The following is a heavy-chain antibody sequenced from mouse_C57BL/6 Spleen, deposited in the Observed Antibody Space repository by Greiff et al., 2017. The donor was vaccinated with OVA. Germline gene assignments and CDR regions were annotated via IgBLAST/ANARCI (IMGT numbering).Heavy chain of an antibody. J-gene: IGHJ2*01. V-gene: IGHV3-1*01. CDR3: ARDGGLYYFDY. CDR1: GYSITSGYD. CDR2: ISYSGST. D-gene: IGHD6-1*01. Sequence: DVKLQESGPGMVKPSQSLSLTCTVTGYSITSGYDWHWIRHFPGNKLEWMGYISYSGSTNYNPSLKSRISITHDTSKNHFFLKLNSVTTEDTATYYCARDGGLYYFDYWGQGTTLTVSS.